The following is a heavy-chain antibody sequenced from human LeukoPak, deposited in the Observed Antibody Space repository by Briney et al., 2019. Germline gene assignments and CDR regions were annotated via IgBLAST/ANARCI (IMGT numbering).Heavy chain of an antibody. D-gene: IGHD5/OR15-5a*01. V-gene: IGHV3-7*01. J-gene: IGHJ5*02. CDR3: ARGFYDGVNWFDP. Sequence: GGSLRLSCGASGFTFTSHWMSWVRQAPGKGLEWVANIKQDGNEKYYVESVKGRFIISRDNAKNSLYLQMDSLRAEDTAVYYCARGFYDGVNWFDPWGQGTLVTVSS. CDR1: GFTFTSHW. CDR2: IKQDGNEK.